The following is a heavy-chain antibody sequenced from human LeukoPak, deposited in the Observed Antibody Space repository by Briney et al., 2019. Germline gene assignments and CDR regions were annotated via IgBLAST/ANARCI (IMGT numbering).Heavy chain of an antibody. V-gene: IGHV4-61*02. CDR2: IYTSGST. CDR1: GGSISSGSYY. D-gene: IGHD5-12*01. J-gene: IGHJ4*02. Sequence: SETLSLTCTVSGGSISSGSYYWSWIRQPAGKGLEWIGRIYTSGSTNYNPSLKSRVTISVDTSKNQFSLKMYSVTAVDTAVYYCTRLSEWLRLSFDYWGQGILVTVSS. CDR3: TRLSEWLRLSFDY.